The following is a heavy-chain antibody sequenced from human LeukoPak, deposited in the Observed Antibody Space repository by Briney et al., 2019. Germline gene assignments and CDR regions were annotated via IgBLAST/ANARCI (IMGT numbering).Heavy chain of an antibody. J-gene: IGHJ4*02. V-gene: IGHV4-39*01. CDR1: GGSISSSDCY. CDR2: IYYTGST. CDR3: ARWALSAVADLVDY. D-gene: IGHD6-19*01. Sequence: KPSQTLSLTCTVSGGSISSSDCYWGWIRQPPGKGLEWIGNIYYTGSTYYNPYLESRVTISVATAKNQFSLKLSSVTATDTAVYYCARWALSAVADLVDYWDQGTLVTVSS.